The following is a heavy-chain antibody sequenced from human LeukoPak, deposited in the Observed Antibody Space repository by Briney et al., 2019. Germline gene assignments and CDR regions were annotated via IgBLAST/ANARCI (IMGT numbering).Heavy chain of an antibody. CDR3: ARATNFYYYYGMDV. V-gene: IGHV1-46*01. Sequence: ASVKVSCQTSGYTLTSYYIHWVRQAPGQGLEWMGIINPSSGATNYAQKFQGRVTMTRDTSTSTVYMELSSQRSEDTAVYYCARATNFYYYYGMDVWGRGTTVSVSS. CDR1: GYTLTSYY. CDR2: INPSSGAT. J-gene: IGHJ6*02. D-gene: IGHD1-26*01.